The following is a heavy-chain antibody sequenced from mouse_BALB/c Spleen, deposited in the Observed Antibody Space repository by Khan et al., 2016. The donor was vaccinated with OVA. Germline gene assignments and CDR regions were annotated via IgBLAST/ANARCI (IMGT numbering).Heavy chain of an antibody. V-gene: IGHV9-3-1*01. Sequence: QVQLKQSGPELKKPGETVQISCKASGFTFTNYGMNWVKQAPGKGLKWMGWINTYTGEPTFADDFKGRFAFSLETSASTAYLQISSLKNEDTATYVCARVGYNGTMDCWGQGTSVTVSS. D-gene: IGHD2-14*01. J-gene: IGHJ4*01. CDR3: ARVGYNGTMDC. CDR1: GFTFTNYG. CDR2: INTYTGEP.